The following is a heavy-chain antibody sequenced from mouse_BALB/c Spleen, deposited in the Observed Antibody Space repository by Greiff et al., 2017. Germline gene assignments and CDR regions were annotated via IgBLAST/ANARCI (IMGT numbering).Heavy chain of an antibody. J-gene: IGHJ3*01. CDR3: AGSTMITTGFAY. D-gene: IGHD2-4*01. CDR2: IWGGGST. Sequence: QVQLKESGPGLVAPSQSLSITCTVSGFSLSRYSVHWVRQPPGKGLEWLGMIWGGGSTDYNSALKSRLSISKDNSKSQVFLKMNSLQTDDTAMYYCAGSTMITTGFAYWGQGTLVTVSA. CDR1: GFSLSRYS. V-gene: IGHV2-6-4*01.